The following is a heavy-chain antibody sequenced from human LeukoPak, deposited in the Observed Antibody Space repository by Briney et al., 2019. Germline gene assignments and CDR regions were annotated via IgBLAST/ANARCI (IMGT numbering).Heavy chain of an antibody. D-gene: IGHD2-15*01. V-gene: IGHV3-23*01. CDR2: ISGSGGST. CDR1: GFTFSSYA. Sequence: GGSLRLSCAASGFTFSSYAMSWVRQAPGKGLEWVSAISGSGGSTYYADSVKGRFTISRDNSKNTLYLQMNSLRAEDTAVYYCAKVRYCRGGSCHLGTSWFDPWGQGTLVTVSS. CDR3: AKVRYCRGGSCHLGTSWFDP. J-gene: IGHJ5*02.